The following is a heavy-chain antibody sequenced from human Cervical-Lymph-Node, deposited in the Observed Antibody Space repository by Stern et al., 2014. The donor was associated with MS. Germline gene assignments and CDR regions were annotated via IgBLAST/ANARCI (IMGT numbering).Heavy chain of an antibody. CDR1: GSTFSTSW. Sequence: EVQLVESGGGLVQPGGSQRLSCVASGSTFSTSWMSWVRQASGKGLEWVANIKRDGSETYYLDSVKGRFTISRDNAKSSLYLEMNSLRAEDTAVYYCTRFLQSGWSDLFDSWGRGTLVTVSS. V-gene: IGHV3-7*01. CDR3: TRFLQSGWSDLFDS. J-gene: IGHJ5*01. CDR2: IKRDGSET. D-gene: IGHD6-19*01.